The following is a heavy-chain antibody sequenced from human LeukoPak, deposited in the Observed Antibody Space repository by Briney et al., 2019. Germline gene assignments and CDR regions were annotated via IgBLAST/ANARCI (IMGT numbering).Heavy chain of an antibody. Sequence: PSETLSLTCTVSGGSISNYYWSWIRQPPGKGLEWIGYIYHSGSTNYNPSLKSRVTMSVDTSKSQFSLKLTSVTAADTAVYYCAREAGRAAAIDYWGQGTLVTVSS. CDR1: GGSISNYY. CDR3: AREAGRAAAIDY. J-gene: IGHJ4*02. V-gene: IGHV4-59*12. CDR2: IYHSGST. D-gene: IGHD2-2*01.